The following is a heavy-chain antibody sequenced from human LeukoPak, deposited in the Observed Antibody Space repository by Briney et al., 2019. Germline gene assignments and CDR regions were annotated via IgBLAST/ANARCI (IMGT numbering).Heavy chain of an antibody. J-gene: IGHJ4*02. Sequence: PSETLSLTCTVSGGSLSGSNYYWGWIRQPPGMGLEWIGSIYYSGRTYYNPSLKSRVTISVDTSKNQFSLRLSSVTAADTAVYYCARHEEEDGYNAKTFHHWGQGTLVTVSS. V-gene: IGHV4-39*01. CDR1: GGSLSGSNYY. CDR3: ARHEEEDGYNAKTFHH. D-gene: IGHD5-24*01. CDR2: IYYSGRT.